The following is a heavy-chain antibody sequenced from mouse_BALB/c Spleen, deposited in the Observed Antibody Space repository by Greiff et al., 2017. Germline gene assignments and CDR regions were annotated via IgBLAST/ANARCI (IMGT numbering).Heavy chain of an antibody. Sequence: QVQLQQSGPGLVQPSQSLSITCTVSGFSLTSYGVHWVRQSPGKGLEWLGVIWSGGSTDYNAAFISRLSISKDNSKSQVFFKMNSLQANDTAIYYCATTGGTWFAYWGQGTLVTVSA. V-gene: IGHV2-2*02. CDR3: ATTGGTWFAY. CDR2: IWSGGST. J-gene: IGHJ3*01. CDR1: GFSLTSYG.